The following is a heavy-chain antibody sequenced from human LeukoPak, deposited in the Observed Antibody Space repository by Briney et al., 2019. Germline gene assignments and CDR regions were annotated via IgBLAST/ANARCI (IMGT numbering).Heavy chain of an antibody. CDR2: ISYDGSNK. J-gene: IGHJ4*02. V-gene: IGHV3-30*03. CDR1: GFTFSSYG. D-gene: IGHD3/OR15-3a*01. Sequence: PGGSLRLSCAASGFTFSSYGMHWVRQAPGKGLEGVAVISYDGSNKYYADSVKGRFTISRDNAKNSLYLQLNSLRGEDTAVYYCAREGGLIIPFDYWGQGTLVTVSS. CDR3: AREGGLIIPFDY.